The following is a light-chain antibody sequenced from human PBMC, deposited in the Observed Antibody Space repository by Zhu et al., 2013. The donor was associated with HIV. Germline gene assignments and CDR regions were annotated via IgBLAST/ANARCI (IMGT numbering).Light chain of an antibody. V-gene: IGLV8-61*01. CDR3: LLYVGGGMVV. CDR1: SGSVSTSYY. Sequence: QTVVTQEPSFSVSPGGTVTLTCGLSSGSVSTSYYPSWYQQTPGQAPRTLIYNTNIRSSGVPDRFSGSILGNKAALTITGAEADDECDYYCLLYVGGGMVVFGGGTKLTVL. CDR2: NTN. J-gene: IGLJ2*01.